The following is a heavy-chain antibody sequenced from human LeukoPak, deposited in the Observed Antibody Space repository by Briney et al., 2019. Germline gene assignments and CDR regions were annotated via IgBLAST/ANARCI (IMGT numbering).Heavy chain of an antibody. Sequence: SVKVSCKASGGTFSSYAISWVRQAPGQGLEWMGGIIPIFGTANYAQKFQGRVTITADESTSTAYMELSSLRSEDTAVYYCGRGLGIAAMSYFDYWGQGTLVTVSS. V-gene: IGHV1-69*01. CDR2: IIPIFGTA. D-gene: IGHD2-2*01. J-gene: IGHJ4*02. CDR3: GRGLGIAAMSYFDY. CDR1: GGTFSSYA.